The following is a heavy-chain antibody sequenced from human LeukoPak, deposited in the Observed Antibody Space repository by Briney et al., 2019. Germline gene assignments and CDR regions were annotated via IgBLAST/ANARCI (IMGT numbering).Heavy chain of an antibody. D-gene: IGHD1-26*01. CDR3: VRWIASGSGIYWYFDV. J-gene: IGHJ2*01. CDR1: GFTFSRYY. Sequence: GGSLRLSCAASGFTFSRYYMTWVRQAPGKGLEWVANIKQDGSEKFYVDSVKGRFTISRDNAKNSLFLQMNSLRAEDTAVYYCVRWIASGSGIYWYFDVWGRGTLVTVSS. CDR2: IKQDGSEK. V-gene: IGHV3-7*01.